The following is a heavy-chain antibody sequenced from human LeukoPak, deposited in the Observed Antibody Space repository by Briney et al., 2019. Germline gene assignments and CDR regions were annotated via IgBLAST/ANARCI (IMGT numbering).Heavy chain of an antibody. CDR3: ARDLSIQLWYFDY. J-gene: IGHJ4*02. CDR2: IIPILGIA. Sequence: ASVKVSCKASGYTFSNYDINWVRQAPGQGLEWMGRIIPILGIANYAQKFQGRVTITADKSTSTAYMELSSLRSEDTAVYYCARDLSIQLWYFDYWGQGTLVTVSS. D-gene: IGHD5-18*01. V-gene: IGHV1-69*04. CDR1: GYTFSNYD.